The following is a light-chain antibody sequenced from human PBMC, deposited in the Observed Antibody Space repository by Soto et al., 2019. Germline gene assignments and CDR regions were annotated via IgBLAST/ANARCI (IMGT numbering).Light chain of an antibody. CDR1: HSVSSSY. V-gene: IGKV3-20*01. CDR2: GAS. Sequence: EVVLTQSPGTLSLSPGERATLSCRASHSVSSSYLAWYQQKPGQAPRLLIYGASGRATGIPDRFSGSGSWTDFTLTISRLEPEDFAVYYCQQYCSSPPYTFGQGTKLEIK. CDR3: QQYCSSPPYT. J-gene: IGKJ2*01.